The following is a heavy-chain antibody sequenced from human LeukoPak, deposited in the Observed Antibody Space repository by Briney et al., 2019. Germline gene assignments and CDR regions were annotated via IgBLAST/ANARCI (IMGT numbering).Heavy chain of an antibody. J-gene: IGHJ4*02. D-gene: IGHD3-10*01. V-gene: IGHV3-53*01. CDR2: IYSGGST. Sequence: GGSLRLSCAASGSTVSSNYMSWVRQPPGKGLEWISVIYSGGSTYYADSVKGRFTISRDNSKKTLYLQMNSLRAEDTAVYYCAREVVRGVIDYWGQGTLVTVSS. CDR3: AREVVRGVIDY. CDR1: GSTVSSNY.